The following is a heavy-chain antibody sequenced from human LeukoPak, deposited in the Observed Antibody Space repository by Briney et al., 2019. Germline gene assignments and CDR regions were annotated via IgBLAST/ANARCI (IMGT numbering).Heavy chain of an antibody. CDR1: GGTFSSYT. CDR2: IIPILGLA. CDR3: ARGMVDCTNGVCYTNYYGMDV. D-gene: IGHD2-8*01. Sequence: GASVKVSCKASGGTFSSYTISWVRQAPGQGLERMGRIIPILGLANYAQKFQGRVTITADKSTSTAYMELSSLRSEDTAVYYCARGMVDCTNGVCYTNYYGMDVWGQGTTVTVSS. J-gene: IGHJ6*02. V-gene: IGHV1-69*02.